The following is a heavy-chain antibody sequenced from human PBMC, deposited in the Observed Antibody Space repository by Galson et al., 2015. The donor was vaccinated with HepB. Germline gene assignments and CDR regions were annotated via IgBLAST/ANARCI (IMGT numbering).Heavy chain of an antibody. J-gene: IGHJ4*02. V-gene: IGHV2-5*02. D-gene: IGHD5-18*01. CDR3: AHVDTAMVDFGLEN. Sequence: PALVKPTQTLTLTCTFSGFSLSTSGVGVGWIRQPPGKALEWLALIYWDDDKRYSPSLKSRLTITKDTSKNQVVLTMTNMDPVDTATYYCAHVDTAMVDFGLENWGQGTLVTVSS. CDR2: IYWDDDK. CDR1: GFSLSTSGVG.